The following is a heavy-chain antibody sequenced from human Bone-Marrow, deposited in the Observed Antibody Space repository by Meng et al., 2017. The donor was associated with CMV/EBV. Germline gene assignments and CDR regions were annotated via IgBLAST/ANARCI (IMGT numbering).Heavy chain of an antibody. Sequence: ASVKVSCKASGYTFTSYDINWVRQATGQGLEWMGWMNPNSGNTGYAQKFQGRVTMTRNTSISTAYMELSSLRSEDTAVYYCARDVGLTTVTTNGMDVWGQGTTVTVSS. J-gene: IGHJ6*02. CDR1: GYTFTSYD. CDR2: MNPNSGNT. V-gene: IGHV1-8*01. CDR3: ARDVGLTTVTTNGMDV. D-gene: IGHD4-11*01.